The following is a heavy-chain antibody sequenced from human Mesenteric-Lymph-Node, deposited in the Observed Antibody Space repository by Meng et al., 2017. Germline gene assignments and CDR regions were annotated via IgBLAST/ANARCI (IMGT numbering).Heavy chain of an antibody. CDR2: IIPIFGTA. V-gene: IGHV1-69*13. CDR3: ARVERYSYGYYYYGMDV. J-gene: IGHJ6*02. Sequence: SVKVSCKASGYTFTSYGISWVRQAPGQGLEWMGGIIPIFGTANYAQKFQGRVTITADESTSTAYMELSSLRSEDTAVYYCARVERYSYGYYYYGMDVWGQGTTVTVSS. CDR1: GYTFTSYG. D-gene: IGHD5-18*01.